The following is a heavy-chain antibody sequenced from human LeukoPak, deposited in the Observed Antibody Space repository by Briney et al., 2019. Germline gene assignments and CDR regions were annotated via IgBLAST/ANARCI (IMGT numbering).Heavy chain of an antibody. V-gene: IGHV3-23*01. D-gene: IGHD2/OR15-2a*01. CDR2: IFPSGGEI. Sequence: PGGSLRLSCEASGFTFSIFAMIWVRQPPGKGLEWVSSIFPSGGEIHYADSVRGRFTISRDNSKSTLSLQMNSLRAEDTAIYYCATYRQVLLPFESWGQGTLVTVSS. CDR3: ATYRQVLLPFES. CDR1: GFTFSIFA. J-gene: IGHJ4*02.